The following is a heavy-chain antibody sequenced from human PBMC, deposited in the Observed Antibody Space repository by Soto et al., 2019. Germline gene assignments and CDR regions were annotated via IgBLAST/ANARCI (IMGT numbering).Heavy chain of an antibody. CDR3: AKDRVVTVTTGDYFDY. CDR2: ISGSGGST. D-gene: IGHD4-17*01. J-gene: IGHJ4*02. V-gene: IGHV3-23*01. Sequence: EVQLLESGGGLVQPGGSLRLSCAASGFTFSSYAMSWVRQSPGKGLEWVSAISGSGGSTYYADSVKGRFTISRDNSKNTLYRQMNSLRAEDKAVYYCAKDRVVTVTTGDYFDYWGQGTLVTVSS. CDR1: GFTFSSYA.